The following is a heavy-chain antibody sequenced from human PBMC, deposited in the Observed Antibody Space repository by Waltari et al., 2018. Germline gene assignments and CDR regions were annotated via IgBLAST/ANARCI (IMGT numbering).Heavy chain of an antibody. V-gene: IGHV1-2*02. CDR3: ATPGSGGRNYYYYYMDV. J-gene: IGHJ6*03. D-gene: IGHD2-15*01. Sequence: QVQLVQSGAEVKKPGASGKVSCKASGYTFTGYYMHGRRQAPAQGLEWMGWINPNSGGTNYAQKFQGRVTMTRDTSISTAYMELSRLRSDDTAVYYCATPGSGGRNYYYYYMDVWGKGTTVTVSS. CDR2: INPNSGGT. CDR1: GYTFTGYY.